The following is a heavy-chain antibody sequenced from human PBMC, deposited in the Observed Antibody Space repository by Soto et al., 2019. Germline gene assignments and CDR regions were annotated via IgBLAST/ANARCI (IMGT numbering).Heavy chain of an antibody. D-gene: IGHD3-16*01. J-gene: IGHJ6*02. Sequence: QVQLVESGGGVVQPGTSLRLSCAASRLTFSAHDMHWVRQAPGKGLEWVALIWSDGSRGFYADSVKGRFTISRDNFKNTLYLQMNSLGAEDTAVYYCAGEPQRGAYDMDVWGQGTTVTVSS. V-gene: IGHV3-33*01. CDR3: AGEPQRGAYDMDV. CDR1: RLTFSAHD. CDR2: IWSDGSRG.